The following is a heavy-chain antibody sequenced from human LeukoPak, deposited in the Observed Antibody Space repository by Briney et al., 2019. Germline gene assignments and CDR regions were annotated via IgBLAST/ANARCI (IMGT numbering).Heavy chain of an antibody. Sequence: GGSLRLSCGAPGFTFSAYAMSWVRQAPGKGLEWVSGIGSSGGSTYYADSVKGRLTISRDNSKNTLYLQMNSLRAEDAAVYYCATKGEGMDVWGKGTTVTVSS. J-gene: IGHJ6*04. V-gene: IGHV3-23*01. CDR3: ATKGEGMDV. CDR1: GFTFSAYA. CDR2: IGSSGGST.